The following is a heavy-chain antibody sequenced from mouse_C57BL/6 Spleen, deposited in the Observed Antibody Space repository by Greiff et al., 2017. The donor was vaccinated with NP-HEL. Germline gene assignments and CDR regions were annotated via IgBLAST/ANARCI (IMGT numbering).Heavy chain of an antibody. CDR3: ARSAQARAMDY. J-gene: IGHJ4*01. Sequence: VQLQQPGAELVRPGTSVKLSCKASGYTFTSYWMHWVKQRPGQGLEWIGVIDPSDSYTNYNQKFKGKATLTVDTSSSTAYMQLSSLTSEDSAVYYCARSAQARAMDYWGQGTSVTVSS. CDR1: GYTFTSYW. CDR2: IDPSDSYT. D-gene: IGHD3-2*02. V-gene: IGHV1-59*01.